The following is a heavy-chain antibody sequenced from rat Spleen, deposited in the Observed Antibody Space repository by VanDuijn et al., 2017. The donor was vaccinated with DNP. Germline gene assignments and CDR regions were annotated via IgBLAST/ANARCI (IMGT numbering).Heavy chain of an antibody. Sequence: EVQLVESGGGLVQPGRSLTLSCAASGFTLSDYYMAWVRQAPKKGLEWVASITSEGSSTYYGDSVKGRFTISRDNARSALYLQMNSLRSEDTATYYCARRGYNNAWYFDFWGPGTMVTVSS. J-gene: IGHJ1*01. CDR3: ARRGYNNAWYFDF. V-gene: IGHV5-22*01. D-gene: IGHD1-10*01. CDR2: ITSEGSST. CDR1: GFTLSDYY.